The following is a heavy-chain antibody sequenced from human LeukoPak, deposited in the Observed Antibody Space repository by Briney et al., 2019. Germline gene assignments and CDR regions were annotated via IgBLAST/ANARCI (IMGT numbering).Heavy chain of an antibody. CDR1: GGSLTGYY. CDR2: INHSGST. J-gene: IGHJ5*02. CDR3: ARALPYITIIRGWDRNWFDP. D-gene: IGHD3-10*01. Sequence: SETLSLTCAVSGGSLTGYYWSWIRQPPGKGLEWIGEINHSGSTDYNPSLKSRVTISVSTSKNQFSLRLSSVTAADTAVYYCARALPYITIIRGWDRNWFDPWGQGTQVTVSS. V-gene: IGHV4-34*01.